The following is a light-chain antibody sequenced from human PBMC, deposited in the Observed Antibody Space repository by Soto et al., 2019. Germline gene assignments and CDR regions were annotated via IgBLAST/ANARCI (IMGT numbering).Light chain of an antibody. V-gene: IGKV3-15*01. J-gene: IGKJ4*01. CDR3: QQYNDWPRS. CDR1: QSISSN. Sequence: EIVMTQSPATLSVSPGEGATLSCRASQSISSNLAWYQQKPGQAPKLLIYGASTRATGFPARFSGSGSGTEFTPTINSLQAEDFAVYYGQQYNDWPRSFGGGTKVEIK. CDR2: GAS.